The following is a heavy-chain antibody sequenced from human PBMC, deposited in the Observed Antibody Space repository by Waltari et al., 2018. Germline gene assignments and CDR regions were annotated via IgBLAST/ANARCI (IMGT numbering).Heavy chain of an antibody. CDR2: STPYFGTA. Sequence: QVQLVQSGAEVKKPGSSVKVSCKASGGTFSSYAISWVRQAPGQGLEWRGGSTPYFGTANYEQKFQGRVTITADESTGTAYMELSSLRSEDTAVYYCAPLPLYDSSGYSAYWGQGTLVTVSS. J-gene: IGHJ4*02. D-gene: IGHD3-22*01. CDR1: GGTFSSYA. V-gene: IGHV1-69*12. CDR3: APLPLYDSSGYSAY.